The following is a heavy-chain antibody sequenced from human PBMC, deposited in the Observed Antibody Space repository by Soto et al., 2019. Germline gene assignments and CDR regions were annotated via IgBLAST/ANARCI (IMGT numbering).Heavy chain of an antibody. J-gene: IGHJ3*02. D-gene: IGHD2-2*01. Sequence: GLEWMGWMNPNSGNTGYAQKFQGRVTMTRNTSISTAYMELSSLVSEDTELYFCARYCTSCYSSVFAIWGQGTM. V-gene: IGHV1-8*01. CDR3: ARYCTSCYSSVFAI. CDR2: MNPNSGNT.